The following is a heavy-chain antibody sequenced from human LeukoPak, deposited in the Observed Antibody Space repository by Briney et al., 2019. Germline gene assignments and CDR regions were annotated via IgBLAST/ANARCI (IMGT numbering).Heavy chain of an antibody. Sequence: PGRSLRLSCAASGFTFSTYGMHWVRQAPGKGLEWVAVIWYDGSNKYYADSVKDRFTIPRDNSKNTLYLQMNSLRAEDTAVYYCARGGSSWYSSSFDYWGQGTLVTVSS. V-gene: IGHV3-33*01. CDR2: IWYDGSNK. CDR1: GFTFSTYG. D-gene: IGHD6-13*01. CDR3: ARGGSSWYSSSFDY. J-gene: IGHJ4*02.